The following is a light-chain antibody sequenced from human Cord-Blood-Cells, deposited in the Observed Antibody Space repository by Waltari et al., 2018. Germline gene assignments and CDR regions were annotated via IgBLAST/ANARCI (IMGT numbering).Light chain of an antibody. J-gene: IGLJ2*01. CDR3: SSYTSSSTRV. CDR2: DVS. CDR1: RSDVGGYNY. Sequence: QSALTQPASVSGSPGQSITISCTGTRSDVGGYNYVSWYQQHPGKAPKLMIYDVSNRPSGVSNRFSGSKSGNTASLTISGLQAEDEADYYCSSYTSSSTRVVGGGTKLTVL. V-gene: IGLV2-14*01.